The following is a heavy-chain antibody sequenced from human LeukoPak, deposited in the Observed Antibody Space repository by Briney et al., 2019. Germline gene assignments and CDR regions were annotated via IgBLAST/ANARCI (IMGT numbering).Heavy chain of an antibody. D-gene: IGHD6-19*01. CDR3: AGTFIAVAGYDAFDV. V-gene: IGHV5-51*01. CDR1: GYRFTSSW. J-gene: IGHJ3*01. CDR2: IYPGDSDT. Sequence: GESLKISCKGSGYRFTSSWIAWVRQMPGKGLEWMGIIYPGDSDTRYSPSFQGQVTISADKSISTAYPQWSSLKASDTAMYYCAGTFIAVAGYDAFDVWGQGTMVTVSS.